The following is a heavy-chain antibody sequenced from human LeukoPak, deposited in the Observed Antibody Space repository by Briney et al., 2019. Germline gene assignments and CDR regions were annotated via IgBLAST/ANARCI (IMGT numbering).Heavy chain of an antibody. CDR3: AKDTSYDSSGYNFDY. J-gene: IGHJ4*02. D-gene: IGHD3-22*01. CDR1: GFTFDDYW. CDR2: INQDGSEK. V-gene: IGHV3-7*03. Sequence: GGSLRLSCGASGFTFDDYWMSWVRQAPGQGLEWVANINQDGSEKYYLDSAKGRFTISRDNARNSLYLQMNSLRAEDTALYYCAKDTSYDSSGYNFDYWGQGTLVTVSS.